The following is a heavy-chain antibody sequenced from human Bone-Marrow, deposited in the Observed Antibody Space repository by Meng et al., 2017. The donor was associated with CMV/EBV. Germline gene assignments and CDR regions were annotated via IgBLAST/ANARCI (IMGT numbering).Heavy chain of an antibody. J-gene: IGHJ4*02. Sequence: GGSLRLSCTASGITFRNAWMSWVRQAPGKGLEWVGRVKSKVDGETTHYGARVKGRFTISRDDSKNTLYLQMNSLKTEDTAVYYCTPVIGQYQQDYWGQGTLVTVSS. D-gene: IGHD2-2*01. CDR1: GITFRNAW. V-gene: IGHV3-15*01. CDR2: VKSKVDGETT. CDR3: TPVIGQYQQDY.